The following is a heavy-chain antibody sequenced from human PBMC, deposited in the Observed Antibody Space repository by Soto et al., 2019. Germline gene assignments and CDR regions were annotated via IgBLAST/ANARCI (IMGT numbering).Heavy chain of an antibody. J-gene: IGHJ4*02. CDR3: ASLAPAKNYGVDY. CDR2: INHSGST. D-gene: IGHD4-17*01. CDR1: GGSFSGYY. V-gene: IGHV4-34*01. Sequence: SETLSLTCAVYGGSFSGYYWSWIRQPPGKGLEWIGEINHSGSTNYNPSLKSRVTISVDTSKNQFSLKLSSVTAADTAVYYCASLAPAKNYGVDYWGQGTLVTVSS.